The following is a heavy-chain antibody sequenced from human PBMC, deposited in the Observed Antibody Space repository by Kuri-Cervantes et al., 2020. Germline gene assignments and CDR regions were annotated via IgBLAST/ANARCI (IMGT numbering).Heavy chain of an antibody. Sequence: KVSCKGSGYSFTSYWIGWVRQMPGKGLEWMGIIYPGDSDTRYSPSFQGQVTISADKSISTAYLQWSSLKASDTAMYYCARLAVPAAMGGWLDPWGQGTLVTVSS. V-gene: IGHV5-51*01. D-gene: IGHD2-2*01. CDR2: IYPGDSDT. CDR3: ARLAVPAAMGGWLDP. CDR1: GYSFTSYW. J-gene: IGHJ5*02.